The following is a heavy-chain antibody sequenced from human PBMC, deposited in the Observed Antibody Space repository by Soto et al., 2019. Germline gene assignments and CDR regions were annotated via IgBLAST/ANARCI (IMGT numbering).Heavy chain of an antibody. D-gene: IGHD4-17*01. CDR3: ARPTVGWYFDL. Sequence: EVQLLESGGGLVQPGGSLRLSCAASGFTFSIYAMNWVRQAPGKGLEWVSVISGSGGSTYYADSVKGRFTISRDNSKNTLYLQMNSLRAEDTAVYSCARPTVGWYFDLWGRGTLVTVSS. CDR1: GFTFSIYA. J-gene: IGHJ2*01. CDR2: ISGSGGST. V-gene: IGHV3-23*01.